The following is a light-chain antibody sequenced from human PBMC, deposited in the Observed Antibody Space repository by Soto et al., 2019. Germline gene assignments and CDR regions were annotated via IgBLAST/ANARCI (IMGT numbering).Light chain of an antibody. Sequence: QPALTQPASVSGSPGQSITISCTGTSSDVGGYKYVSWYQQHPGKAPKLMIYEVSNRPSGVSSRFSGSKSGNTASLTISGLQAEDEADYYCSSYTRSSTRVFGGGTQLTVL. CDR1: SSDVGGYKY. CDR2: EVS. CDR3: SSYTRSSTRV. V-gene: IGLV2-14*01. J-gene: IGLJ3*02.